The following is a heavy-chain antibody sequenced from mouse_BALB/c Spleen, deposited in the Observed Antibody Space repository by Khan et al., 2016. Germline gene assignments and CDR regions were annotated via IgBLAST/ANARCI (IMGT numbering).Heavy chain of an antibody. J-gene: IGHJ3*01. V-gene: IGHV3-2*02. CDR2: ISYSGST. CDR1: GYSITSDYA. CDR3: ARGDGYPWFAY. Sequence: EVQLQESGPGLVKPSQSLSLTCTVTGYSITSDYAWNWIRQFPGNKLEWMGYISYSGSTSYNPSLKSRISITRDTSKNQFFLQLNSVTTEDTDTSYCARGDGYPWFAYWGQGTLVTVSA. D-gene: IGHD2-3*01.